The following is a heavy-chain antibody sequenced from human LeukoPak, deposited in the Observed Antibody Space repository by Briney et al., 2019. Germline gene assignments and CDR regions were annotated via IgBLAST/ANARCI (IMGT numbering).Heavy chain of an antibody. CDR2: ISWNSGSI. V-gene: IGHV3-9*01. CDR1: GFTFDDYA. J-gene: IGHJ4*02. Sequence: GGSLRLSCAASGFTFDDYAMHWVRRAPGKGLEWVSGISWNSGSIGYADSVKGRFTISRDNAKNILYMQMNSLGVEDTAVYYCARYDISTYERRAFDYWGQGTLVAVSS. D-gene: IGHD3-9*01. CDR3: ARYDISTYERRAFDY.